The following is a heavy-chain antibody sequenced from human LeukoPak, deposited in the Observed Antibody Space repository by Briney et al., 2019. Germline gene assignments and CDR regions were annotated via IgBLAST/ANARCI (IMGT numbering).Heavy chain of an antibody. V-gene: IGHV3-74*01. CDR1: GFTFSSCW. CDR3: ARDLNV. J-gene: IGHJ6*02. Sequence: PGRSLRLSCAASGFTFSSCWMHWVRQAPGKGLVWVSGINSDGSSTTYADSVKGRFTISRDNAKNTLYLQMNSLRAEDTAVYYCARDLNVWGQGTTVTVSS. CDR2: INSDGSST.